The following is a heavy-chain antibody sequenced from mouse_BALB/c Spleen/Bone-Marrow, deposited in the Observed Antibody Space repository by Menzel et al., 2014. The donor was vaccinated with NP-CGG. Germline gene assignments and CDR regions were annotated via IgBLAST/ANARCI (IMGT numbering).Heavy chain of an antibody. CDR2: INPTNGRS. CDR3: ARRGGYYGAMDY. CDR1: GYIFTNYW. D-gene: IGHD1-1*01. Sequence: QVQLQQPGAELVKPGASVKLSCKASGYIFTNYWMHWVKQRPGQGLSWIGEINPTNGRSNYNEKFKSKATLTVDKSSSTAYMQLSSLTSEDSAVYYCARRGGYYGAMDYWGQGTSVTVSS. V-gene: IGHV1S81*02. J-gene: IGHJ4*01.